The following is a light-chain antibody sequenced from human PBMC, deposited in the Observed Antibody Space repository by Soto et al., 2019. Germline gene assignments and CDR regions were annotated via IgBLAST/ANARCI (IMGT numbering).Light chain of an antibody. V-gene: IGKV3-15*01. CDR2: GAS. J-gene: IGKJ1*01. CDR1: QSVSSN. Sequence: EMVLTQSPATLSVSPGERATLSCRDTQSVSSNLAWYQQKPGQAPRLLIYGASTRATGIRARFSGSGSGTEFTLTISSLQPEDFAVYYCQQYNNWPRTFGQGTQVDIK. CDR3: QQYNNWPRT.